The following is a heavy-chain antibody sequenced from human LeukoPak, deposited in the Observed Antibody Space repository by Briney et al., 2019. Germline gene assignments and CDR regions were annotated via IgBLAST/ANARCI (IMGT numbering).Heavy chain of an antibody. D-gene: IGHD3-10*01. J-gene: IGHJ4*02. CDR3: ARDLRRITMVRGVIGLNY. V-gene: IGHV1-3*01. CDR2: INAGNGNT. CDR1: GYSFNSYG. Sequence: ASVKVSCKASGYSFNSYGIGWVRQAPGQRLEWMGWINAGNGNTKYSQKFQGRVTITRDTSASTAYMELSSLRSEDTAVYYCARDLRRITMVRGVIGLNYWGQGTLVTVSS.